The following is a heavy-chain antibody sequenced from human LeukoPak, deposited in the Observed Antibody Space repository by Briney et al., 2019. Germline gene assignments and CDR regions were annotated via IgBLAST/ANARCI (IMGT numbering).Heavy chain of an antibody. D-gene: IGHD6-13*01. V-gene: IGHV3-30*02. CDR3: AKDSLLVAAAGDLDY. CDR1: GFTFSSYG. J-gene: IGHJ4*02. CDR2: IRYDGSNK. Sequence: GGSLRLSCAASGFTFSSYGMHWVRQAPGKGLEWVAFIRYDGSNKYYADSVKGRFTISRDNSKNTLYLQLNSLRAEDTAVYYCAKDSLLVAAAGDLDYWGQGTLVTVSS.